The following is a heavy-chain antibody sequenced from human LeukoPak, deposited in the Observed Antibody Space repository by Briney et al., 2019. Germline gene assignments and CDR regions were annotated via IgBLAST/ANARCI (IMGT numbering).Heavy chain of an antibody. J-gene: IGHJ6*02. D-gene: IGHD2-15*01. CDR2: INTNPGNP. V-gene: IGHV7-4-1*02. CDR1: GYTFTSYA. Sequence: ASVKFSCKASGYTFTSYAMNWVRQAPGQGLEWIGWINTNPGNPTYAQGFTGRFVFSLDTSVSTAYLQISSLKAEDTAVYYCARDRIVVVVAEGYYGMDVWGQGTTVTVSS. CDR3: ARDRIVVVVAEGYYGMDV.